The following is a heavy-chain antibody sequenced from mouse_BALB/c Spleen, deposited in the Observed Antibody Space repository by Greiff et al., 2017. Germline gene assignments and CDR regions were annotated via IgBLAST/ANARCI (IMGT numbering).Heavy chain of an antibody. Sequence: EVMLVESGGGLVQPGGSLRLSCATSGFTFTDYYMSWVRQPPGKALEWLGFIRNKADGNTTEYSVSVKGRFTISRDNSQSILYLQMITRRAEDSATYYCARVLSNYFDYWGQGTTVTVSS. D-gene: IGHD6-1*01. CDR1: GFTFTDYY. V-gene: IGHV7-3*02. CDR2: IRNKADGNTT. J-gene: IGHJ2*01. CDR3: ARVLSNYFDY.